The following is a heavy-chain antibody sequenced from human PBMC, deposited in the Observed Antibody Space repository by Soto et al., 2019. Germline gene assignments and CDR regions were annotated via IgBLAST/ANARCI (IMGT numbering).Heavy chain of an antibody. Sequence: SETLSLTCAVYGGSFSGYYWSWIRQPPGKGLEWIGEINHSGSTNYNPSLKSRVTISVDTSKNQFSLKLSSVTAADTAVYYCARGNYDHNWFDPWGQGTLVTVSS. CDR2: INHSGST. CDR1: GGSFSGYY. CDR3: ARGNYDHNWFDP. J-gene: IGHJ5*02. D-gene: IGHD4-4*01. V-gene: IGHV4-34*01.